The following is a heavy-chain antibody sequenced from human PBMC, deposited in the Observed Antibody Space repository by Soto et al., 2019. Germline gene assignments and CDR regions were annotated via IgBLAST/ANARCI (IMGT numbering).Heavy chain of an antibody. CDR3: ACTLRQYCSSTSCDYYYYGMDV. CDR1: GGSVSSGSYY. CDR2: IYYSGST. Sequence: QVQLQESGPGLVKPSETLSLTCTVSGGSVSSGSYYWSWIRQPPGKGLEWIGYIYYSGSTNYNPSLNIRVTISVDTSKNQFSLKLSSVTAADTAVYYCACTLRQYCSSTSCDYYYYGMDVWGQGTTVTVSS. J-gene: IGHJ6*02. D-gene: IGHD2-2*01. V-gene: IGHV4-61*01.